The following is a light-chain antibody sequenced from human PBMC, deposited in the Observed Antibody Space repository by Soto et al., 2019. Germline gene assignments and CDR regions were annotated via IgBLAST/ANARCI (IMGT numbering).Light chain of an antibody. CDR3: SSYTSSSTLRHV. V-gene: IGLV2-14*01. CDR2: DVS. Sequence: QSVLTQPASVSGSPGQSITISCTGTSSDVGGYNYVSWYQQHPGKAPKLMIYDVSNRPSGVSNRFSGSKSGNTASLTISGLQAEDEADYYCSSYTSSSTLRHVFGTGTKATVL. J-gene: IGLJ1*01. CDR1: SSDVGGYNY.